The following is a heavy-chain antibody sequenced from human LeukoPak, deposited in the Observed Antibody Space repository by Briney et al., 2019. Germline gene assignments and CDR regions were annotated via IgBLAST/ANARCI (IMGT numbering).Heavy chain of an antibody. V-gene: IGHV3-21*01. D-gene: IGHD4-11*01. CDR1: GFTFSSYS. J-gene: IGHJ6*03. CDR3: ARDPSTVTSYYYYYMDV. CDR2: ISSSSSYI. Sequence: PGGSLRLSCAASGFTFSSYSMNWVRQAPGKGLEWVSSISSSSSYIYYADSVKGRFTISRDNAKNSLYLQMNSLRAEDTAVYYCARDPSTVTSYYYYYMDVWGKGTTVTVSS.